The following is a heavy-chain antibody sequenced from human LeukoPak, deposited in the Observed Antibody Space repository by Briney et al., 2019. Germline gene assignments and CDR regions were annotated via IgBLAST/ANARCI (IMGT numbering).Heavy chain of an antibody. J-gene: IGHJ4*02. CDR2: IIPIFGTA. Sequence: GASVKVSCKASGYTFTDYYLHWVRQAPGQGLEWMGGIIPIFGTANYAQKFQGRVTITADKSTSTAYMELSSLRSEDTAVYYCARDRDTAMVFDYWGQGTLVTVSS. CDR1: GYTFTDYY. CDR3: ARDRDTAMVFDY. D-gene: IGHD5-18*01. V-gene: IGHV1-69*06.